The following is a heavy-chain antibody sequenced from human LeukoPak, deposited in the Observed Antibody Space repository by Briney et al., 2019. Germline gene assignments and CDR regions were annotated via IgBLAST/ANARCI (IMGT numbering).Heavy chain of an antibody. J-gene: IGHJ4*02. D-gene: IGHD2-2*01. CDR3: AGDPRYCSSTSCQPDY. Sequence: GESLRLFCAASGFTIRSYSMNWVRQAPGKGLEWVSYSSSSSSPIYYADSVKCRFTISRDNAKNSLYLQMNSLRAEDTAVYYCAGDPRYCSSTSCQPDYWGQGTLVTVSS. V-gene: IGHV3-48*01. CDR1: GFTIRSYS. CDR2: SSSSSSPI.